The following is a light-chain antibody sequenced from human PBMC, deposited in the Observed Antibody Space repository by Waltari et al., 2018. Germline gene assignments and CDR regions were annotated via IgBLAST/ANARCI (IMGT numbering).Light chain of an antibody. V-gene: IGKV4-1*01. CDR2: WAS. CDR1: QSVLDRYNSKIS. CDR3: QHYYSSPYT. Sequence: DIVMTQSPASLAVSLGERATIPCKSSQSVLDRYNSKISVAWYQQRPGQPPNLLIYWASTRQSGVPDRFSGSGSGTEFTLTISSLQAEDVAVYYCQHYYSSPYTFGQGTKLEIK. J-gene: IGKJ2*01.